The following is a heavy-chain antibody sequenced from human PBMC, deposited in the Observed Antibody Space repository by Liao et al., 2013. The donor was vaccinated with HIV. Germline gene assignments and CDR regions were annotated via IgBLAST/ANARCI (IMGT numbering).Heavy chain of an antibody. CDR3: ARVPFWGNWYFDL. Sequence: QLQLQESGPGLVKPSQTLSLTCTVSGGSISSGSYYWSWIRQPAGKGLEWIGRIYSSGSTKYNPSLKSRVTISVDTSKNQFSLKLSSVTAADTAVYYCARVPFWGNWYFDLWGRGTLVTVSS. V-gene: IGHV4-61*02. CDR2: IYSSGST. J-gene: IGHJ2*01. D-gene: IGHD7-27*01. CDR1: GGSISSGSYY.